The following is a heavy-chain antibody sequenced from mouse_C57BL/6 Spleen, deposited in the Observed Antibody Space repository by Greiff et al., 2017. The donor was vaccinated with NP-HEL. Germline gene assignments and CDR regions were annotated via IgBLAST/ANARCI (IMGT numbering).Heavy chain of an antibody. CDR3: ARGATVVDYFDY. J-gene: IGHJ2*01. CDR2: INPSNGGT. D-gene: IGHD1-1*01. V-gene: IGHV1-53*01. Sequence: QVQLQQSGTELVKPGASVKLSCKASGYTFTSYWMHWVKQRPGQGLEWIGNINPSNGGTNYNGKFKGKATLTADKSSSTAYMQLSSLTSEDSAVYFCARGATVVDYFDYWGQGTTLTVSS. CDR1: GYTFTSYW.